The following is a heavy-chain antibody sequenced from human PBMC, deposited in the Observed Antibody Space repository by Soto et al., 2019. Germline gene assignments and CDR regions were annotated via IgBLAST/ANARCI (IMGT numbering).Heavy chain of an antibody. D-gene: IGHD5-12*01. Sequence: SQTLSLTCAISGDSVSSNSAAWNWTRQSPSRGLEWLGRTYYRSKWYNDYAVSVKSRITINPDTSKNQFSLQLNSVTPEDTAVYYCARGPPTNPNNWFDPWGQGTLVTVSS. V-gene: IGHV6-1*01. J-gene: IGHJ5*02. CDR1: GDSVSSNSAA. CDR2: TYYRSKWYN. CDR3: ARGPPTNPNNWFDP.